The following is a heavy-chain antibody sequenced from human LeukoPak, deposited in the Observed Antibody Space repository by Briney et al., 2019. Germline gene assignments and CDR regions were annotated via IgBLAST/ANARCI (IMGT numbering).Heavy chain of an antibody. J-gene: IGHJ5*02. Sequence: SSETLSLTCTVSGGSISSNNYCWGWIRQPPGKGLEWIGTIYNSGNTYYNPSLKSRVILSVDTSKNQFSLKLISVTAADTAVYYCARGQGATVPQVGKNWFDPWGQGTRVIVSS. CDR3: ARGQGATVPQVGKNWFDP. CDR2: IYNSGNT. D-gene: IGHD1-26*01. V-gene: IGHV4-39*07. CDR1: GGSISSNNYC.